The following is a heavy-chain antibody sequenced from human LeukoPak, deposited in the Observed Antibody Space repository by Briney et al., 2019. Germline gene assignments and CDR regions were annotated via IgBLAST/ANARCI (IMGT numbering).Heavy chain of an antibody. CDR1: GFTFSSYA. CDR3: ARDPIAAAGHYYYYGMDV. V-gene: IGHV3-30-3*01. CDR2: ISYDGSNK. D-gene: IGHD6-13*01. Sequence: GGSLRLSCAASGFTFSSYAMHWVRQAPGKGLKWVAVISYDGSNKYYADSVKGRFTISRDNSKNTLYLQMNSLRAEDTAVYYCARDPIAAAGHYYYYGMDVWGQGTTVTVSS. J-gene: IGHJ6*02.